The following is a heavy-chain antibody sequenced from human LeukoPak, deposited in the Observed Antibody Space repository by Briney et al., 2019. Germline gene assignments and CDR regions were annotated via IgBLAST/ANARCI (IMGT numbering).Heavy chain of an antibody. V-gene: IGHV5-51*01. Sequence: GESLKISCKGSGYSFTSYWIGWVRQMPGKGLAWMGIIYPGDSDTRYSPSFQGQVTISADKSISTAYLEWGSLKASDTALYYGARSDSSGYPYDYWGQGTLVTVSS. CDR3: ARSDSSGYPYDY. CDR2: IYPGDSDT. J-gene: IGHJ4*02. D-gene: IGHD3-22*01. CDR1: GYSFTSYW.